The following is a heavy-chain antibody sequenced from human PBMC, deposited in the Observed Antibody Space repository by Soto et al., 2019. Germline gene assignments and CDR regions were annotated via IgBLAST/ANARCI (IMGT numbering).Heavy chain of an antibody. CDR3: ARDKITGLFDY. D-gene: IGHD2-8*02. V-gene: IGHV4-34*01. Sequence: QVQLQQCGAGLLKPSETLSLTCAVYGGSFSGYCWTWIRQPPGTGLEWIGEINHSGSTNYNPSLKSRVTVSVDTSQNQFSLKLTSVTAAATAVYYCARDKITGLFDYWGQGTLVTVSS. CDR2: INHSGST. CDR1: GGSFSGYC. J-gene: IGHJ4*02.